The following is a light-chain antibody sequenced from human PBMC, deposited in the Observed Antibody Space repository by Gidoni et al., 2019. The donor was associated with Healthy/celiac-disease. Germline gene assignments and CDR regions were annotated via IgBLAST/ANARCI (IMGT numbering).Light chain of an antibody. CDR1: QGISSW. CDR3: QQANSFPPA. CDR2: AAS. J-gene: IGKJ4*01. Sequence: DIQMTQSPSSVSASVGDRVTITWRASQGISSWFAWYQQKPGKAPKLLIYAASSLQSGVPSRVSGSGSGTDFTLTSSSLQPEDFATYYCQQANSFPPAFGGGTKVEIK. V-gene: IGKV1D-12*01.